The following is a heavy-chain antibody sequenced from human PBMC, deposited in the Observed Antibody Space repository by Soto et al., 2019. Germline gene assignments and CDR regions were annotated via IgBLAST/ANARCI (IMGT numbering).Heavy chain of an antibody. Sequence: SVKVSCKASGFTFTSSAMQWVRQARGQRLEWIGWIVVDSGNTNYAQKFQERVTITRDMSTSTAYMELSSLRSEDTAVYYCARETGAAQGDYYYYYGMDVWGQGTTVTVSS. D-gene: IGHD6-6*01. CDR2: IVVDSGNT. J-gene: IGHJ6*02. CDR3: ARETGAAQGDYYYYYGMDV. CDR1: GFTFTSSA. V-gene: IGHV1-58*02.